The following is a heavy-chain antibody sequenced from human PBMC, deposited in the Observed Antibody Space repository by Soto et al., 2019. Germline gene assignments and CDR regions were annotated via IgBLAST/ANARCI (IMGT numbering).Heavy chain of an antibody. D-gene: IGHD4-17*01. CDR3: ARLYNDYGDYNDY. J-gene: IGHJ4*02. V-gene: IGHV4-34*01. CDR1: GGSFSGYY. CDR2: INHSGST. Sequence: QVQLQQWGAGLLKPSETLSLTCAVYGGSFSGYYWSWIRQPPGKGLEWIGEINHSGSTNYNPSLKRRVTISVDTSKNQFSLKLSSVPAADTAVYYCARLYNDYGDYNDYWGQGTLVTVSS.